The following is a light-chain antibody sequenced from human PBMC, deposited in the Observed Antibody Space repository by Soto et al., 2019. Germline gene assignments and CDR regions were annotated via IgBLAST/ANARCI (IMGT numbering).Light chain of an antibody. Sequence: DIVMTQSPDSLAVSLGERATINCKSSQSGLYSSNNKNYLAWYQQKPGQPPKLLIYWASTRESGVPDRFSGSGSGTDFTLTISSLQAEDVAVYSCQQYYSTPWTFGQGTKVEIK. J-gene: IGKJ1*01. CDR1: QSGLYSSNNKNY. V-gene: IGKV4-1*01. CDR3: QQYYSTPWT. CDR2: WAS.